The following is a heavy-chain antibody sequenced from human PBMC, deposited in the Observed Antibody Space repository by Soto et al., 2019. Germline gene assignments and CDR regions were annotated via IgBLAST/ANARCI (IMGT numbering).Heavy chain of an antibody. J-gene: IGHJ6*02. CDR3: ARDEGDGYYYYGMDV. V-gene: IGHV3-33*01. Sequence: HPGGSLRLSCAASGFTFSSYGMHWVRQAPGKGLEWVAVIWYDGSNKYYADSVKGRFTISRDNSKNTLYLQMNSLRAEDTAVYYCARDEGDGYYYYGMDVWGQGTTVTVSS. D-gene: IGHD1-26*01. CDR1: GFTFSSYG. CDR2: IWYDGSNK.